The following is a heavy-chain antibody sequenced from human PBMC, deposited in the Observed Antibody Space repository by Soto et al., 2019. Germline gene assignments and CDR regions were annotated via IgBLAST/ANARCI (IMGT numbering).Heavy chain of an antibody. CDR3: ASSRYSSSWYYYYYGMDV. D-gene: IGHD6-13*01. CDR1: GGTFSSYA. J-gene: IGHJ6*02. CDR2: IIPIFGTA. Sequence: QVQLVQSGAEVKKPGSSVKVSCKASGGTFSSYAISWVRQAPGQGLEWMGGIIPIFGTANYAQKFQGRVTITADESTSTAYMELSRLRSEDTAVYYCASSRYSSSWYYYYYGMDVWGQGTTVTVSS. V-gene: IGHV1-69*01.